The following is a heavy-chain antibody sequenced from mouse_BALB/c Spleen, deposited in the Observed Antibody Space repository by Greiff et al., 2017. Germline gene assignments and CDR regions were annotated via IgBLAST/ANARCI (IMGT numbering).Heavy chain of an antibody. CDR3: AKPLLDGYYDYYAMDY. D-gene: IGHD2-3*01. CDR1: GFSLTDYG. V-gene: IGHV2-6-5*01. J-gene: IGHJ4*01. CDR2: IWGGGST. Sequence: QVQLKESGPGLVAPSQSLSITCPVSGFSLTDYGVSWIRQPPGKGLEWLGVIWGGGSTYYNSALKSRLSISKDNSKSQVFLKMNSLQTDDTAMYYCAKPLLDGYYDYYAMDYWGQGTSVTVSS.